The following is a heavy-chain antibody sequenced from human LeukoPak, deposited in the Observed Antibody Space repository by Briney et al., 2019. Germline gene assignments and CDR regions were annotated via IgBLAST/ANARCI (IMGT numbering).Heavy chain of an antibody. V-gene: IGHV1-46*03. D-gene: IGHD1-26*01. CDR1: GYTFTSYY. CDR2: INPSGGST. J-gene: IGHJ3*02. CDR3: ARARYRDAFDI. Sequence: VASVKVSCKASGYTFTSYYKHWVRQAPGQGLEWMGIINPSGGSTSYAQKFQGRVTMTRDTSTSTVYMELSSLRSEDTAVYYCARARYRDAFDIWGQGTMVTVSS.